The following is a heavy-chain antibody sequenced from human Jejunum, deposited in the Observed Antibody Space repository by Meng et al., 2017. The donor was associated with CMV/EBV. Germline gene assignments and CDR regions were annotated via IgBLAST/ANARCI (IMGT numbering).Heavy chain of an antibody. D-gene: IGHD3-10*01. V-gene: IGHV4-59*01. CDR1: SGSINYNT. CDR2: VSYSGST. J-gene: IGHJ4*02. CDR3: ARWSGSESYPSADY. Sequence: SGSINYNTWSWIRQSARKGLEWIGSVSYSGSTNYNPSLKSRVSISMDTSENQFSLKVTSVTAGDTAVYYCARWSGSESYPSADYWGQGTLVTVSS.